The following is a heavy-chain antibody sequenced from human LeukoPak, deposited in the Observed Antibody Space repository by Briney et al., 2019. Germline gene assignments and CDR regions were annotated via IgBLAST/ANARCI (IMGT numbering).Heavy chain of an antibody. CDR2: IHSGGNT. CDR3: AKEGGSTVTTKKYFDS. D-gene: IGHD4-11*01. J-gene: IGHJ4*02. Sequence: GGSLRLSCIGSGFTVSSNYMSWVRQAPGKGLEWVSLIHSGGNTYYTDSVKDRFTISRDSSKNMVYLQVNSLRAEDTALYYCAKEGGSTVTTKKYFDSWGQGTLVTVSS. CDR1: GFTVSSNY. V-gene: IGHV3-66*01.